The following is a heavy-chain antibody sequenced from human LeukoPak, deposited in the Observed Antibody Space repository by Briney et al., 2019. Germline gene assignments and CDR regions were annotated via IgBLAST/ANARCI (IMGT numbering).Heavy chain of an antibody. CDR3: ARGGASSEWFDP. J-gene: IGHJ5*02. V-gene: IGHV4-59*01. CDR2: INDRGST. CDR1: GGSLSGYH. D-gene: IGHD6-25*01. Sequence: SETLSLTCSVSGGSLSGYHWDWIRQSPGKGLEWIGYINDRGSTDYNPSLKSRVSISVDTSKNQFSLNLNSVTAADTAMYYCARGGASSEWFDPWGQGTLVTVSS.